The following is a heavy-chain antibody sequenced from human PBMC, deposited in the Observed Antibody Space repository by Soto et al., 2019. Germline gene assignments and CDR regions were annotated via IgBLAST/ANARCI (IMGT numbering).Heavy chain of an antibody. V-gene: IGHV1-69*02. CDR3: ARDYGEGDHDAFDI. J-gene: IGHJ3*02. CDR1: GGTFSSYT. D-gene: IGHD4-17*01. Sequence: ASVKVSCKASGGTFSSYTISWVRQAPGQGLEWMGRIIPILGIANYAQKFQGRVTITADKSTSTAYMELSSLRSEDTAVYYCARDYGEGDHDAFDIWGQGTMVTVSS. CDR2: IIPILGIA.